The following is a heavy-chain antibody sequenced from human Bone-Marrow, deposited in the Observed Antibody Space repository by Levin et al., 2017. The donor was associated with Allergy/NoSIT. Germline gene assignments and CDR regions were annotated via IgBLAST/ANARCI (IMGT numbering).Heavy chain of an antibody. Sequence: GESLKISCSASGFTFSNCAMHWVRQAPGKGLEYVSSISSNGGSTYYADSVKDRFTISRDNSKEMLYLQMSSLRAGDTAVFYCVKGDRYTSRSMDYWGQGTLVTVSS. V-gene: IGHV3-64D*06. J-gene: IGHJ4*02. CDR3: VKGDRYTSRSMDY. D-gene: IGHD1-1*01. CDR2: ISSNGGST. CDR1: GFTFSNCA.